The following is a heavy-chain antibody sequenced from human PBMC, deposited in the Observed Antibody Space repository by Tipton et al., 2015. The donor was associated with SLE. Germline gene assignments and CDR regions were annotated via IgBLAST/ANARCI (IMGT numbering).Heavy chain of an antibody. Sequence: TLSLTCTVSGGSISSGSYYWSWIRQPAGKGLEWIGRIYTSGSTYYNPSLKSRVTISVDTSKNQFSLKLSSVTAADTAVYYCARDPAARRGMDVWGQGTTVTVSS. CDR3: ARDPAARRGMDV. V-gene: IGHV4-61*02. J-gene: IGHJ6*02. CDR1: GGSISSGSYY. CDR2: IYTSGST. D-gene: IGHD6-6*01.